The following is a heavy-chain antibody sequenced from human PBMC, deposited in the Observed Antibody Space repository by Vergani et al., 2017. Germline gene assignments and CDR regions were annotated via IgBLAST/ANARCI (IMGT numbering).Heavy chain of an antibody. CDR1: GFTFSDYY. V-gene: IGHV3-11*01. CDR3: ARDHDCSSTSCYTVVKDYYYYYGMDV. D-gene: IGHD2-2*02. Sequence: QVQLVESGGGLVKPGGSLRLSCAASGFTFSDYYMSWIRQAPGKGLEWVSYISSSGSTIYYADSVKGRFTISRDNAKNSLYLQMNSLRAEDTAVYYCARDHDCSSTSCYTVVKDYYYYYGMDVWGQGTTVTVSS. CDR2: ISSSGSTI. J-gene: IGHJ6*02.